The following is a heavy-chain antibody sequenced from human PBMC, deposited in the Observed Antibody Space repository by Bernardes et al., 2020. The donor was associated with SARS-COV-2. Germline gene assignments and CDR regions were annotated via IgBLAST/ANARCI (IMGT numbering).Heavy chain of an antibody. J-gene: IGHJ4*02. D-gene: IGHD3-22*01. V-gene: IGHV4-61*01. CDR3: ARVHSSGYYSVDY. Sequence: SETLSLTCTVSGGSVTSGSHYWSWIRQPPGKGLEWIGYVYYSGTTNYNPSLKSRVTISLDTSKNQFSLKLSSVTAADTAFYYCARVHSSGYYSVDYWAQGTLVTVSS. CDR1: GGSVTSGSHY. CDR2: VYYSGTT.